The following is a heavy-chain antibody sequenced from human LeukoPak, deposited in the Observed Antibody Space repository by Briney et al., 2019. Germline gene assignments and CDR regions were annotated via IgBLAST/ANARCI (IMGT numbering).Heavy chain of an antibody. CDR2: VYYSGST. J-gene: IGHJ5*02. CDR3: ARELEVAADWGWFDP. D-gene: IGHD6-19*01. V-gene: IGHV4-59*01. CDR1: GGSIRSYF. Sequence: PSETLSLTCTVSGGSIRSYFWSWIRQPPGKGLEWIGYVYYSGSTTYNPSLKSRVTISVDTSKNQFSLKLSAVTAADTAVYYCARELEVAADWGWFDPWGQGTLVTVSS.